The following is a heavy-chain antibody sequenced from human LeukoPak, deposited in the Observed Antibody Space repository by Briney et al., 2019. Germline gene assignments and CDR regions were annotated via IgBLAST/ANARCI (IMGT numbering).Heavy chain of an antibody. Sequence: SQTLSLTCTVSGGSISSGSYYWSWIRQPPGKGLEWIGEIYHTGSTNYNPSLKSRVTISVDTPKNQFSLNLSSVTAADTAVYYCARLGLTVTGTYYYYYMDVWGKGTTVTISS. CDR1: GGSISSGSYY. D-gene: IGHD6-19*01. CDR2: IYHTGST. CDR3: ARLGLTVTGTYYYYYMDV. V-gene: IGHV4-39*07. J-gene: IGHJ6*03.